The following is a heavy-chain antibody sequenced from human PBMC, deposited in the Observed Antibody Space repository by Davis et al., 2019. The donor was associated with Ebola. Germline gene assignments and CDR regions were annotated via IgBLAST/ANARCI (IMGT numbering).Heavy chain of an antibody. J-gene: IGHJ4*02. CDR3: ARWGTSPDCGSASCSYYFDC. Sequence: GESLKISCTSSGLFTFGNYWMTWVRQAPGKGLEWVAKINEDGGEKNYVDSVKGRFTISRDNAKNSLYLQMNSLRAEDTAVYYCARWGTSPDCGSASCSYYFDCWGQGTLVTVSS. CDR2: INEDGGEK. CDR1: GLFTFGNYW. V-gene: IGHV3-7*01. D-gene: IGHD2-2*01.